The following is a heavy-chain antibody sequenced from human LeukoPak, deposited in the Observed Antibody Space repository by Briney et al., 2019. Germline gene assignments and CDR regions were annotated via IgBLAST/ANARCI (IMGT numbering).Heavy chain of an antibody. CDR1: GYTFTTYD. J-gene: IGHJ4*02. CDR3: ATATYYYDSSGYYPDY. D-gene: IGHD3-22*01. V-gene: IGHV1-8*01. Sequence: ASVKVSCKTSGYTFTTYDMTWVRQATGQGLEWMGWMNPNSGNTGYAQKFQGRVTMTRNTSISTAYMELSSLRSEDTAVYYCATATYYYDSSGYYPDYWGQGTLVTVSS. CDR2: MNPNSGNT.